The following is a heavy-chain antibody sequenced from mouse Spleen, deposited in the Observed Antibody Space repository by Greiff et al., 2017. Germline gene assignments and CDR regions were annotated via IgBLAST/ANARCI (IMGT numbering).Heavy chain of an antibody. J-gene: IGHJ4*01. CDR2: INPYNGGT. V-gene: IGHV1-19*01. CDR1: GYTFTDYY. Sequence: VQLQQSGPVLVKPGASVKMSCKASGYTFTDYYMNWVKQSHGKSLEWIGVINPYNGGTSYNQKFKGKATLTVDKSSSTAYMELNSLTSEDSAVYYCARWGVFVRAMDYWGQGTSVTVSS. CDR3: ARWGVFVRAMDY. D-gene: IGHD2-14*01.